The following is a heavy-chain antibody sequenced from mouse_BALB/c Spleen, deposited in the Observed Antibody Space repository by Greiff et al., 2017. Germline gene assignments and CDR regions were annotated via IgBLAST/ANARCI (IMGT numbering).Heavy chain of an antibody. J-gene: IGHJ4*01. CDR3: ARGSYRYDTYYYAMDY. CDR2: INPNNGGT. CDR1: GYTFTDYN. D-gene: IGHD2-14*01. Sequence: EVQLQQSGPELVKPGASVKIPCKASGYTFTDYNMDWVKQSHGKSLEWIGDINPNNGGTIYNQKFKGKATLTVDKSSSTAYMELRSLTSEDTAVYYCARGSYRYDTYYYAMDYWGQGTSVTVSS. V-gene: IGHV1-18*01.